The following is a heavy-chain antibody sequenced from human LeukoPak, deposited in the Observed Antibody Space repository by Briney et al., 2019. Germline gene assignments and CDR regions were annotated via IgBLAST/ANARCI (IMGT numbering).Heavy chain of an antibody. CDR3: AKLHGPFDY. Sequence: GGSLRLSCAASGFTFSSYGMHWVRQAPGKGLEWVAVISYDGSNKYYADSVKGRFTISRDNSKNTLYLKMNSLRAEDTAVYYCAKLHGPFDYWGQGTLVTVSS. CDR1: GFTFSSYG. J-gene: IGHJ4*02. D-gene: IGHD4-11*01. CDR2: ISYDGSNK. V-gene: IGHV3-30*18.